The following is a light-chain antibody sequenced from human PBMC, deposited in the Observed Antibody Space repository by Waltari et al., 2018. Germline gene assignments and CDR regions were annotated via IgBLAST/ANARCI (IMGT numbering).Light chain of an antibody. Sequence: QSALTQPRSVSGSPGQSVTISCPGPSNDVGGYHYVSWYQHHPGEVPKLMIYDVTQRPSGVPDRFSGSKSGNTASLTISGLQADDEADYYCSSYGGTYFVFGGGTRLTVL. CDR3: SSYGGTYFV. J-gene: IGLJ2*01. V-gene: IGLV2-11*01. CDR2: DVT. CDR1: SNDVGGYHY.